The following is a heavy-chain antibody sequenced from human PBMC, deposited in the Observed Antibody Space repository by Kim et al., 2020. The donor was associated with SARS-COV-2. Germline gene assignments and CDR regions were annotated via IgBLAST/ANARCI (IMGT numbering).Heavy chain of an antibody. CDR3: ASERITISAWDY. J-gene: IGHJ4*02. D-gene: IGHD3-9*01. V-gene: IGHV1-3*01. Sequence: KYSQKFQGRVTITRDTSASTAYMELSSLRSEDTAVYYCASERITISAWDYWGQGTLVTVSS.